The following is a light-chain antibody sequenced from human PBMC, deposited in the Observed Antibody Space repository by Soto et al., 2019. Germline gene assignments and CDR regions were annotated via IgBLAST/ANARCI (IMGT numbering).Light chain of an antibody. CDR3: QHYNSYSEA. V-gene: IGKV1-5*03. CDR1: QTISNW. CDR2: KAS. J-gene: IGKJ1*01. Sequence: IQMTQSPSTLSASVGDRVTITCRASQTISNWLAWYQQKPGQAPKLLIYKASTLESGVPSRFSGSGSGTEFTLTISSLQPDDFAPYYCQHYNSYSEAFGQGTK.